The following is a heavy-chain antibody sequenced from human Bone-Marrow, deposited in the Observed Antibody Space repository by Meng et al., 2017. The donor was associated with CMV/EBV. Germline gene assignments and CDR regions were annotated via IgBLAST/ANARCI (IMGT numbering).Heavy chain of an antibody. CDR3: ARDNNWGPDY. D-gene: IGHD7-27*01. CDR1: GYTFTNYG. J-gene: IGHJ4*02. V-gene: IGHV1-2*02. Sequence: ASEKVSCKASGYTFTNYGIGWVRQAPGQGLEWMGWIHPHRGDTNYAQQFQGRVTLTRDTSINTGYMELTRLTSDDTAVYYCARDNNWGPDYWGQGTLVTVSS. CDR2: IHPHRGDT.